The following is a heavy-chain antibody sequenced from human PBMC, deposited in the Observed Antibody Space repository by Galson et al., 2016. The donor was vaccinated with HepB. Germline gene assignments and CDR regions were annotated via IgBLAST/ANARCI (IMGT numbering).Heavy chain of an antibody. CDR3: ARDDSGGWYGFHYGMDV. V-gene: IGHV4-59*01. CDR2: IYYSGRT. D-gene: IGHD6-19*01. CDR1: GASISGYY. J-gene: IGHJ6*02. Sequence: SETLSLTCTVSGASISGYYLSWIRQPPGKGLEWIGYIYYSGRTNYNPSLKSRVTMSVDTSKNQFSLKLSSVTAADTAVYYCARDDSGGWYGFHYGMDVWGQGTTVTVSS.